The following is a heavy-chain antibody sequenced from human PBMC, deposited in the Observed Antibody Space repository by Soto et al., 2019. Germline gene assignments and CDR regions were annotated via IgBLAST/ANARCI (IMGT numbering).Heavy chain of an antibody. Sequence: QVQLVQSGAEVKKPGSSVKVSCKASGDTFRNYGISWVRQAPGQGLEWMGGIIPIFGTTNYAQKFQGRVTITADESTTTAYMELSSVRSEEAAVYYCARVGIMGGKNDNYQAMDVWGQGTTVTVSS. CDR2: IIPIFGTT. D-gene: IGHD3-16*01. CDR3: ARVGIMGGKNDNYQAMDV. J-gene: IGHJ6*02. CDR1: GDTFRNYG. V-gene: IGHV1-69*01.